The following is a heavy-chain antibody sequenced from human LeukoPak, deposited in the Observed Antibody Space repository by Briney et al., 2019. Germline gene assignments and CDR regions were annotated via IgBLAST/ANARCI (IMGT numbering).Heavy chain of an antibody. D-gene: IGHD6-13*01. J-gene: IGHJ4*02. CDR3: ARVSQSSSWNDY. CDR1: GGSFSGYY. CDR2: INHSGST. Sequence: PSETLSLTCAVYGGSFSGYYWSWIRQPPGKGLEWIGEINHSGSTNYNPSLKSRVTISVDTSKNQFSLKLSSVTAADTAVYYCARVSQSSSWNDYCGQGTLVTVSS. V-gene: IGHV4-34*01.